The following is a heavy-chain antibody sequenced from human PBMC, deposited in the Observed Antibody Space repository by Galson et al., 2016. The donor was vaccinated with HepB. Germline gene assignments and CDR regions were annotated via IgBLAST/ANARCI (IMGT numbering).Heavy chain of an antibody. CDR1: GYTFTKYH. D-gene: IGHD4-17*01. J-gene: IGHJ4*02. CDR2: INPSSGSA. Sequence: SVKVSCKASGYTFTKYHVHWVRQAPGQRPEWMGIINPSSGSASYALEFQGRVAMTRDTSTTTLYMELRGLTSEDTAVYYCARDLLAVTSGGDYWGQGTLVTVSP. V-gene: IGHV1-46*01. CDR3: ARDLLAVTSGGDY.